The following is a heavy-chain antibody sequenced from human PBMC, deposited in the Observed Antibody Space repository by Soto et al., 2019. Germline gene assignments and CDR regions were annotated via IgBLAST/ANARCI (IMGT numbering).Heavy chain of an antibody. CDR1: GGSISSGGSY. D-gene: IGHD1-20*01. J-gene: IGHJ3*02. CDR2: IDNSGTS. CDR3: ARVGISGTIDAFDI. Sequence: QGQLQESGPGLVKPSQTLSLTCTVSGGSISSGGSYWSWIRQHPGKGLEWIGYIDNSGTSYYSPSPNGRLTIAVDTSNNPFALHLSSVTAADTAVYYCARVGISGTIDAFDIWGQGTMVTVSS. V-gene: IGHV4-31*03.